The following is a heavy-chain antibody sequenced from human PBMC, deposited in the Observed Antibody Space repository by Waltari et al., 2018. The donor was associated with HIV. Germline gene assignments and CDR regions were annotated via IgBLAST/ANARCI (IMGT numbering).Heavy chain of an antibody. J-gene: IGHJ5*02. V-gene: IGHV4-61*02. CDR3: VRESRVYGRDSSYNWFDP. CDR1: GGPLVSGNYH. CDR2: IHTSGST. Sequence: QVQLQESGPGLVKPSQTLSLTCTVSGGPLVSGNYHWSWIRQPAGKGLEWVGRIHTSGSTTYNPSLKSRVTISLDTSKNQFSLNLNSVTGADSAVYYCVRESRVYGRDSSYNWFDPWGQGTLVAVSS. D-gene: IGHD2-21*02.